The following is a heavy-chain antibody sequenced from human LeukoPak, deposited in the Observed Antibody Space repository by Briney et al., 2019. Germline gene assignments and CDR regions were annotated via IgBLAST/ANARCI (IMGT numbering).Heavy chain of an antibody. J-gene: IGHJ4*02. Sequence: GGSLRLSCAASGFTFSSYGVHWVRQAPGKGLEWVAVISYDGSNKYYADSVKGRFTISRDNSKNTLYLQMNSLRAEDTAVYYCAKVRTPDYYFDYWGQGTLVTVSS. CDR2: ISYDGSNK. CDR3: AKVRTPDYYFDY. V-gene: IGHV3-30*18. CDR1: GFTFSSYG.